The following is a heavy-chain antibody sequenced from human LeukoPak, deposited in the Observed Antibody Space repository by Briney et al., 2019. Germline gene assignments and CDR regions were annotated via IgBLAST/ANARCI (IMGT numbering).Heavy chain of an antibody. CDR3: ARGPPIDYYDSSGYYYVFDY. J-gene: IGHJ4*02. CDR1: GGSFSGYY. D-gene: IGHD3-22*01. V-gene: IGHV4-34*01. CDR2: INRSGST. Sequence: SETLSLTCAVYGGSFSGYYWSWIRQPPGKGLEWIGEINRSGSTNYNPSLKSRVTISVDTSKNQFSLKLSSVTAADTAVYYCARGPPIDYYDSSGYYYVFDYWGQGTLVTVSS.